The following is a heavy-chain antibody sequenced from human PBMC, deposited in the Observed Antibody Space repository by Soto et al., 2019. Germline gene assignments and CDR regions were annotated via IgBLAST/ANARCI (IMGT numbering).Heavy chain of an antibody. Sequence: QMQLVQSGPEVKKPGTSVKVSCKASGFTFTSSAVQWVRQAREQRLEWMGWIVVCSGNTNYAQKFQERGTITRDMDTSTAYMGLSSLRPEDTAVYYCAADRTYCGGDCYVDWGQGTLVTVSS. J-gene: IGHJ4*02. CDR2: IVVCSGNT. D-gene: IGHD2-21*02. CDR1: GFTFTSSA. V-gene: IGHV1-58*01. CDR3: AADRTYCGGDCYVD.